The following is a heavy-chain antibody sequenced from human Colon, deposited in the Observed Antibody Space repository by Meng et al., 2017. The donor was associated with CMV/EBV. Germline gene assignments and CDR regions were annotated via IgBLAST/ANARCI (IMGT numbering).Heavy chain of an antibody. CDR2: INHSGST. D-gene: IGHD6-13*01. CDR1: GGSLSGYY. V-gene: IGHV4-34*01. Sequence: GRVQQWGAGLFKPSETLSLTCAVYGGSLSGYYWSWIRQPPGKGLEWIGEINHSGSTNYNPSLKSRVTISVDTSKNQFSLKLSSVTAADTAVYYCASILFAAAAGGWGGYWGQGTLVTVSS. J-gene: IGHJ4*02. CDR3: ASILFAAAAGGWGGY.